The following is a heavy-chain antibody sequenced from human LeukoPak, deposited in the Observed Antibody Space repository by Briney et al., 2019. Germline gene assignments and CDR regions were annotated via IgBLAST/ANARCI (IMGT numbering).Heavy chain of an antibody. CDR2: MNPNNGDS. V-gene: IGHV1-8*03. J-gene: IGHJ4*02. D-gene: IGHD6-25*01. CDR1: GYTFTKYH. CDR3: ARTTSFTASGYDY. Sequence: ASVTLSCKASGYTFTKYHINWVRHATGQGLEWMGWMNPNNGDSGYAQKFQGRVTITRNTSITTSYMELRSLRSDDTAVYFCARTTSFTASGYDYWGQGTLVTVSS.